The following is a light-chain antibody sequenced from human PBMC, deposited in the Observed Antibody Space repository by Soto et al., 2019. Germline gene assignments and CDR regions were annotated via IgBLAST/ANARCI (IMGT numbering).Light chain of an antibody. CDR1: SSDVGGYNY. CDR2: DVS. Sequence: LTQPASLSGSPGQSITISCTGTSSDVGGYNYVSWYQQHPGKAPKLMIYDVSNRPSGVSNRFSGSKSGNTASLTISGLQAEDEADYYCSSYTSSSTPYVFGTGTKVTVL. CDR3: SSYTSSSTPYV. V-gene: IGLV2-14*01. J-gene: IGLJ1*01.